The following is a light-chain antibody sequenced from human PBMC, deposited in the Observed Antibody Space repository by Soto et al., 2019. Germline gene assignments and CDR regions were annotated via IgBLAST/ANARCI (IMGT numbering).Light chain of an antibody. CDR3: STWDDSLNGPL. CDR1: SSNIGGNT. CDR2: NNS. J-gene: IGLJ2*01. Sequence: QSVLTQPPSASGTPGQRVTISCSGSSSNIGGNTVNWYQQVPGAAPKLIIFNNSQRPSGVPDRFSGSKSGTSASLAIGGLQSEDEAAYYCSTWDDSLNGPLFGGGTKLTVL. V-gene: IGLV1-44*01.